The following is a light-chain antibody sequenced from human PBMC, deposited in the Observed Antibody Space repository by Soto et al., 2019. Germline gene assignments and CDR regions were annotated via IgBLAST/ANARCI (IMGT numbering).Light chain of an antibody. V-gene: IGKV1-33*01. CDR3: QQYDNLPLIFA. Sequence: DIQMTQSPSSLSASVGDRVTITCQAIQDISNYLNWYQQKPGKAPKLLIYDASNLETGVPSRFSGSGSGTDFTFTISSLQPEDIATYYCQQYDNLPLIFAFGPGTKVDIK. CDR2: DAS. J-gene: IGKJ3*01. CDR1: QDISNY.